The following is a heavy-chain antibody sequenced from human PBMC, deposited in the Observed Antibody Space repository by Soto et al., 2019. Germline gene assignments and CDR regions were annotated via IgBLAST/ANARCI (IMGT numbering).Heavy chain of an antibody. Sequence: GESLKISCKTSGYRFTEYWIGWVRQMPGRGLEWMGIIYPGDSDTTYSPSFQGQVTISADKSTSTAYLQWSSLKASDSAIYYCARQGYYYSSHTYYLNWFDPWGQGTTVTVSS. CDR1: GYRFTEYW. D-gene: IGHD3-10*01. CDR2: IYPGDSDT. CDR3: ARQGYYYSSHTYYLNWFDP. V-gene: IGHV5-51*01. J-gene: IGHJ5*02.